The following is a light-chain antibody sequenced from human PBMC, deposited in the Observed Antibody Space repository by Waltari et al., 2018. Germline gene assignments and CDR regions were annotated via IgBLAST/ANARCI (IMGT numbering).Light chain of an antibody. CDR2: GNS. Sequence: QSVLTQPPSVSGAPGQRVTIPCTGSSATIGAGYDVHWYQQLPGTAPKLLIYGNSNRPSGVPDRFSGSKSGTSASLAITGLQAEDEADYYCQSYDSSLSAWVFGGGTKLTVL. CDR1: SATIGAGYD. J-gene: IGLJ3*02. V-gene: IGLV1-40*01. CDR3: QSYDSSLSAWV.